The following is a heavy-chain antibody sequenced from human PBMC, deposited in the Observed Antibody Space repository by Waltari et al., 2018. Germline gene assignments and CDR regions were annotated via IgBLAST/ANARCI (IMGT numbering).Heavy chain of an antibody. V-gene: IGHV1-69*05. CDR1: GGTFSSYA. Sequence: QVQLVQSGAEVKKPGSSVKVSCKASGGTFSSYAISWVRQAPGQGLEWMGGIIPIFGTANYAQKFQGRVTITTDESTSTAYMELSSLRSEDTAVYYCARDLQRAFTYSGSYRAFDIWGQGTMVTVSS. D-gene: IGHD1-26*01. CDR3: ARDLQRAFTYSGSYRAFDI. CDR2: IIPIFGTA. J-gene: IGHJ3*02.